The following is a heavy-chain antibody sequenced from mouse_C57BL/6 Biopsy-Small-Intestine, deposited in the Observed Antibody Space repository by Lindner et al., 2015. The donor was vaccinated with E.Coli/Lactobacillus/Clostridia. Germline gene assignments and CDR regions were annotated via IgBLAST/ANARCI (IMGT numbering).Heavy chain of an antibody. V-gene: IGHV1-9*01. Sequence: VQLQESGAELMKPGASVNLSCKATGYTFTGYWIEWVKQRPGHGLEWIGEISPRTGNTFYNEKFKGKATFTVDTSSNTVYMQLSSLTTEDSAIYYCARSGYYDSSTWFAYWGQGTLVTVSA. D-gene: IGHD2-4*01. CDR1: GYTFTGYW. CDR3: ARSGYYDSSTWFAY. CDR2: ISPRTGNT. J-gene: IGHJ3*01.